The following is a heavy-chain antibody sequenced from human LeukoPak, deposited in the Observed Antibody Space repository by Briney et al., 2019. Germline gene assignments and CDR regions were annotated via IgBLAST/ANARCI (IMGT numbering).Heavy chain of an antibody. Sequence: PGGSLRLSCAASGFTFNNYAMHWVRQAPGKGLEWVSGISWNSGTIGYADSVKGRFTISRDNAKKSLYLQMNSLRAEDTALYYCAKSCGGDCYWAFDYWGQGTLVTVSS. D-gene: IGHD2-21*02. CDR2: ISWNSGTI. V-gene: IGHV3-9*01. CDR3: AKSCGGDCYWAFDY. J-gene: IGHJ4*02. CDR1: GFTFNNYA.